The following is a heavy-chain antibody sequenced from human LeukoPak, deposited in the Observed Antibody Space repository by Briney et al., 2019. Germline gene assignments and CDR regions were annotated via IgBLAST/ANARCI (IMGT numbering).Heavy chain of an antibody. J-gene: IGHJ6*03. CDR3: AKGYDGDKARGYYAYMDV. V-gene: IGHV3-30*02. D-gene: IGHD4-17*01. CDR1: GFTFSSYD. Sequence: PWGSLRLSCAASGFTFSSYDMHWVRQAPGKGLEWGASIRYDGSNKYFADSVKGRFTISRDNSKNTVYLQMNSLRPDDTAVHYCAKGYDGDKARGYYAYMDVWGKGPTVTVS. CDR2: IRYDGSNK.